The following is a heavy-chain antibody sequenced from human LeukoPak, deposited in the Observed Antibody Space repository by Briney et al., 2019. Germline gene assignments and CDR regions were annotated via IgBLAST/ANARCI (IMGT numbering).Heavy chain of an antibody. J-gene: IGHJ4*02. Sequence: GESVKLSCKGSGYTCSNSWIGWLRQMPVKFLEWIRIFYPGDSNTRYNPSCQGQVTFSADKSVNTAYLQWSSLRASDTAIYYCARLSITTSLRLYYFDYWGQGTLVTVPS. CDR3: ARLSITTSLRLYYFDY. CDR1: GYTCSNSW. CDR2: FYPGDSNT. D-gene: IGHD2/OR15-2a*01. V-gene: IGHV5-51*01.